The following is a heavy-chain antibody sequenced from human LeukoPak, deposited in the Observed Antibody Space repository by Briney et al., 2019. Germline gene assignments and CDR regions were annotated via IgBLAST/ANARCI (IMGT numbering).Heavy chain of an antibody. CDR2: ISYDGSNK. CDR1: GFTFSSYA. V-gene: IGHV3-30*01. CDR3: ARGSNAVAGTTYYYYYMDV. D-gene: IGHD6-19*01. J-gene: IGHJ6*03. Sequence: GGSLRLSCAASGFTFSSYAMHWVRQAPGKGLEWVAVISYDGSNKYYADSVKGRFTISRDNSKYTLYLQMDSLRAEDTAVYYCARGSNAVAGTTYYYYYMDVWGKGTTVTVSS.